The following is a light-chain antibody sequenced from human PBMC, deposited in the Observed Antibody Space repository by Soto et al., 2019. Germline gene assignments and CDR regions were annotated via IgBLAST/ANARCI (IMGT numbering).Light chain of an antibody. V-gene: IGLV2-8*01. CDR3: TSYAGGNNV. Sequence: QSALTQPPSASESPGQSVTISCTGTSSDVGGYNYVSWYQQHPGKVPKLMVYEVNKRPSGVPDRFSGSKSGNTASLTVSGLQAEDEADYYCTSYAGGNNVFGTGTKVTVL. J-gene: IGLJ1*01. CDR1: SSDVGGYNY. CDR2: EVN.